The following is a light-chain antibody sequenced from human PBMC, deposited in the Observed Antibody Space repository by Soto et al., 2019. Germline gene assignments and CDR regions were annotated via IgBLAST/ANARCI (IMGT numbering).Light chain of an antibody. Sequence: EIVLTQSPGTLSLSPGERATLSCRASQSVSSTNLVWYQLKSGQAPRLLIYSASSRATGIPDRFSGSGSEIYFTLIITRLEPEDFAVYYWQHDGNSGWTFGEGTKVEIK. CDR3: QHDGNSGWT. J-gene: IGKJ1*01. CDR1: QSVSSTN. CDR2: SAS. V-gene: IGKV3-20*01.